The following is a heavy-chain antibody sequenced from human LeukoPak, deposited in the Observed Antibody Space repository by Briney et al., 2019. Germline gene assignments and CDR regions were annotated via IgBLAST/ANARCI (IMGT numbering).Heavy chain of an antibody. D-gene: IGHD2-2*01. CDR1: GFTFDDYG. CDR3: ARRMPGDAFDV. J-gene: IGHJ3*01. Sequence: GGSLRLSCAASGFTFDDYGMNWVRQPPGKGLEWVCNINWNGGSTSYADSLKGRLTISRDNAKSSLYLQMKSLRAEDTAMYFRARRMPGDAFDVWGQGTMVTVSS. V-gene: IGHV3-20*04. CDR2: INWNGGST.